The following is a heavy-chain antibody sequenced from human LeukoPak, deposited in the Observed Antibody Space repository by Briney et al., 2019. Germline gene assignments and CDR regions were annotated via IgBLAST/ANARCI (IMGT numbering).Heavy chain of an antibody. CDR2: FYYSGSS. CDR1: GGSITNYY. J-gene: IGHJ3*02. Sequence: SETLSLTCTVSGGSITNYYWSWIRQPPGKGLEWIGYFYYSGSSNYNPSLKSRVTISGDTSKNQFSLKLSSVTAADTAIHYCARVSPAVGAFDIWGRGTMVPVSS. D-gene: IGHD6-13*01. V-gene: IGHV4-59*01. CDR3: ARVSPAVGAFDI.